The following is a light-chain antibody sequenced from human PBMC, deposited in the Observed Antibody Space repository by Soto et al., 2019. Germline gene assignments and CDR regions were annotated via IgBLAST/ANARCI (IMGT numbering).Light chain of an antibody. Sequence: QSVLTQPASMSGSPGQSIAISCTGTSGDVGGYDYVSWYQQHPDKAPKLMIYEVTKRPSWVSNHFSGSKSGNTASLTISGLQPEDEADYYCSSHTSGSTRVFGSGTKVTVL. V-gene: IGLV2-14*01. J-gene: IGLJ1*01. CDR1: SGDVGGYDY. CDR3: SSHTSGSTRV. CDR2: EVT.